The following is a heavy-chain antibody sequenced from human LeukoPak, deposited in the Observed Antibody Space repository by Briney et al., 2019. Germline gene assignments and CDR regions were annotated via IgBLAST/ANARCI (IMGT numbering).Heavy chain of an antibody. J-gene: IGHJ5*02. Sequence: SETLSLTCTVSGGSISSSSYYWGCIRQPPGKGLEWIGSIYYSGSTYYNPSLKSRVTISVDTSKNQFSLKLSSVTAADTAVYYCARVAVAGTGYWFDPWGQGTLVTVSS. D-gene: IGHD6-19*01. CDR1: GGSISSSSYY. CDR2: IYYSGST. V-gene: IGHV4-39*07. CDR3: ARVAVAGTGYWFDP.